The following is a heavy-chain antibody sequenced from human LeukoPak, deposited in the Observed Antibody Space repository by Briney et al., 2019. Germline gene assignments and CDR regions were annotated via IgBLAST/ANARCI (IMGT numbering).Heavy chain of an antibody. CDR1: GYTFTSYG. Sequence: ASVKVSCKASGYTFTSYGISWVRQAPGQGLEWMGWISAYNGNTNYAQKLQGRVTMTTDTSTSTAYMELRSLRSEDTAVYYCARAPHDYYDSSGYYSHRGYYFDYWGQGTLVTVSS. J-gene: IGHJ4*02. V-gene: IGHV1-18*01. CDR2: ISAYNGNT. CDR3: ARAPHDYYDSSGYYSHRGYYFDY. D-gene: IGHD3-22*01.